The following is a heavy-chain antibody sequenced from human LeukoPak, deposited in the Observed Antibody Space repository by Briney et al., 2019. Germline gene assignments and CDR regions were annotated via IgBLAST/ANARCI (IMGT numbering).Heavy chain of an antibody. D-gene: IGHD6-13*01. V-gene: IGHV1-69*04. Sequence: GASVEVSCKASGGTFSSYAISWVRQAPGQGLEWMGRIIPILGIANYAQKFQGRVTITADKSTSTAYMELSSLRSEDTAVYYCARETYSSSWYVHYWGQGTLVTVSS. CDR3: ARETYSSSWYVHY. J-gene: IGHJ4*02. CDR2: IIPILGIA. CDR1: GGTFSSYA.